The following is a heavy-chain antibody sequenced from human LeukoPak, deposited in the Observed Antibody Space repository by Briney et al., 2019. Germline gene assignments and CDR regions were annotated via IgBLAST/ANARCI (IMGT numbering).Heavy chain of an antibody. D-gene: IGHD3-10*01. J-gene: IGHJ4*02. CDR2: ISSSGSSI. CDR3: ARDRGQGTTFDY. V-gene: IGHV3-48*03. Sequence: PGGSLRLSCVVSGFTFSSYEMNWVSQAPGKGLEWVSYISSSGSSIYYADSVKGRFTISRDNAKNSLYLQMNSLRAEDTAVYYCARDRGQGTTFDYWGQGTLVTVSS. CDR1: GFTFSSYE.